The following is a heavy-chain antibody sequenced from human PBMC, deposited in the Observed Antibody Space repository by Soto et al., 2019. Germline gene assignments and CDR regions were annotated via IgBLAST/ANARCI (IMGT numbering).Heavy chain of an antibody. V-gene: IGHV3-23*01. CDR2: ISGSGGST. J-gene: IGHJ4*02. CDR1: GFTFSSYP. CDR3: AKKRSGGSGWPHLFDY. D-gene: IGHD6-19*01. Sequence: EVQLLESGGAWLKPGGSLRLSCAASGFTFSSYPMSWVRQAPGRGLEGVSAISGSGGSTYYADSVKGRFTISRDNSKNTLYLQMNSLRAEDTAVYYCAKKRSGGSGWPHLFDYWGQGTLVTVSS.